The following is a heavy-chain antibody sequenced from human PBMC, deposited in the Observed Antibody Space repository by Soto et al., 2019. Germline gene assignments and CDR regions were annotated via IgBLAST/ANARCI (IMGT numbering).Heavy chain of an antibody. V-gene: IGHV3-23*01. CDR2: VTGCGST. D-gene: IGHD4-17*01. CDR3: AKSLRTTAATGYWFDP. J-gene: IGHJ5*02. Sequence: EVQVLESGGGLVQPGGSLRLSCIASGLTLSNYAMTWVRQAPGRGQEWVSTVTGCGSTYYAVSVKGRFTIFRDNSKNILYLQMNSLRAEDTAIYYCAKSLRTTAATGYWFDPWGQGSQVTVSS. CDR1: GLTLSNYA.